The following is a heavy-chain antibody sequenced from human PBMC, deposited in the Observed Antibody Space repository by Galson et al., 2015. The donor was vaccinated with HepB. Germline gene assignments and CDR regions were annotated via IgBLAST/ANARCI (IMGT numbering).Heavy chain of an antibody. Sequence: SLRLSCAASGFTFRSYAMNWVRQAPGKGLEWVSGIDGSGGKSFYADSVKGRLTISRDNSRNTMYLQMKSLRAEDTAVYYCAKEASRGYYDSSGYVDYWGQGTLVTVSS. D-gene: IGHD3-22*01. CDR3: AKEASRGYYDSSGYVDY. J-gene: IGHJ4*02. CDR2: IDGSGGKS. V-gene: IGHV3-23*01. CDR1: GFTFRSYA.